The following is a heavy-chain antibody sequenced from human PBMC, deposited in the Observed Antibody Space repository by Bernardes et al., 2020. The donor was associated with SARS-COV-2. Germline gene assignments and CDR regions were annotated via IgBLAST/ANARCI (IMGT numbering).Heavy chain of an antibody. Sequence: GGSLRLSCAASGSTFSSYSMNWVRQAPGKGLEWVSYISRSSRTINYAASVKGRFIIPRDNAKNSRYLQMNSLRVDDTAVYYCASVVENNSAYYSTPRDSWGQGTLVTVSS. CDR1: GSTFSSYS. D-gene: IGHD3-22*01. J-gene: IGHJ4*02. V-gene: IGHV3-21*03. CDR2: ISRSSRTI. CDR3: ASVVENNSAYYSTPRDS.